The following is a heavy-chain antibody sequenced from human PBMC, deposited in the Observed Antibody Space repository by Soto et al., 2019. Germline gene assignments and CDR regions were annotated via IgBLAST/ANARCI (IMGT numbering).Heavy chain of an antibody. V-gene: IGHV1-8*01. CDR3: ARDPGLRDGYNSHFDY. Sequence: ASVKVSCKASGYTFTSYDINWVRQATGQGLEWMGWMNPNSGNTGYAQKFQGRVTMTRNTLYLQMNSLRAEDTAVYYCARDPGLRDGYNSHFDYWGQGTLVTVSS. J-gene: IGHJ4*02. D-gene: IGHD5-12*01. CDR1: GYTFTSYD. CDR2: MNPNSGNT.